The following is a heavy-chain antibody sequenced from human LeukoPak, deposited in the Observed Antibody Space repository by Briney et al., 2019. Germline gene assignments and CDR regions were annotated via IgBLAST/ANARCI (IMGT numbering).Heavy chain of an antibody. Sequence: PSETLSLTCTVSGDSITSSYWSWIRQPPGKGLEWIGYFSYSGTTNYNPSLKSRVTISVDTSKNQFSLKLSSVTAADTAVYYCARARDDFWSGYLFDPWGQGTLVTVSS. J-gene: IGHJ5*02. CDR2: FSYSGTT. D-gene: IGHD3-3*01. V-gene: IGHV4-59*01. CDR3: ARARDDFWSGYLFDP. CDR1: GDSITSSY.